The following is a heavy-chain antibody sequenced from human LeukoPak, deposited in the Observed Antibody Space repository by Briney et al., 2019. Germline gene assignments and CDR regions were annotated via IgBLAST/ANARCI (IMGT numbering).Heavy chain of an antibody. CDR1: GLTFSIHW. Sequence: GGSLRLSCAASGLTFSIHWMNWVRQAPGKGLEWVSSISSSSSYIYYADSVKGRFTISRDNAKNSLYLQMNSLRAEDTAVYYCARVPLGELLVYFDYWGQGTLVTVSS. CDR2: ISSSSSYI. J-gene: IGHJ4*02. CDR3: ARVPLGELLVYFDY. D-gene: IGHD1-26*01. V-gene: IGHV3-21*01.